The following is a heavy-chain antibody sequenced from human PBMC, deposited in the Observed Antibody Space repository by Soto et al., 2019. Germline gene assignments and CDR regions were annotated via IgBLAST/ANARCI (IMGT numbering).Heavy chain of an antibody. D-gene: IGHD6-13*01. CDR1: GGSISSYY. V-gene: IGHV4-59*08. J-gene: IGHJ5*02. Sequence: QVQLQESGPGLVKPSETLSLTCTVSGGSISSYYWSWIRQPPGKGLEWIGYIYYSGSNNYNPSLKGRVTLSVDTSKNQFSLKLSSVTAADTAVYYCARAKAPLYSSSWYWFDPWGQGTLVTVSS. CDR2: IYYSGSN. CDR3: ARAKAPLYSSSWYWFDP.